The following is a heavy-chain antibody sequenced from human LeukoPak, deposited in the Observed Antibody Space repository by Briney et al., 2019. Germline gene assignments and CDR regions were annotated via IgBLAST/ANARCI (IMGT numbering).Heavy chain of an antibody. D-gene: IGHD6-19*01. CDR2: FNPSGGST. CDR1: GFTFSDYA. J-gene: IGHJ4*02. Sequence: GGSLRLSCAASGFTFSDYAMTWVRQAPGKGLECVSAFNPSGGSTNYADSVKGRFTISRDNSKSTLYLQMNSLRPEDTAIYYCTRDRPSSGWALDYWGQGALVTVSS. V-gene: IGHV3-23*01. CDR3: TRDRPSSGWALDY.